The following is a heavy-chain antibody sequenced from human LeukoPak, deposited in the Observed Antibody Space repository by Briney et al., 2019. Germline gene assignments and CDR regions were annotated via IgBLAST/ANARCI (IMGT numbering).Heavy chain of an antibody. Sequence: GGSLRLSCVASGFTFSSDRMNWVRQAPGKGLECVATIYSGRDYIYYADSVKGRFTISRDNAKNSLYLQMNSLRAEDTAVYYCARDLPESGAYHNFDCWGQGTLVTVSS. D-gene: IGHD4/OR15-4a*01. CDR1: GFTFSSDR. J-gene: IGHJ4*02. CDR3: ARDLPESGAYHNFDC. V-gene: IGHV3-21*01. CDR2: IYSGRDYI.